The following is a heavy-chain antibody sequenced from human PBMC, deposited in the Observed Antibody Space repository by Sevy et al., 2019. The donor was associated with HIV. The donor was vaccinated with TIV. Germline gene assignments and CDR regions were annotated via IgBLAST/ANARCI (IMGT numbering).Heavy chain of an antibody. Sequence: GGSLRLSFAASGFTFDDYVMHWVRQAPGKGLEWVSSISWNSGSIGYADSVKGRFTISRDNAKNSLYLQMNSLRAEDTALYYCAKDRGIFLPPGPFDYWGQGTLVTVSS. CDR2: ISWNSGSI. D-gene: IGHD3-9*01. V-gene: IGHV3-9*01. CDR3: AKDRGIFLPPGPFDY. CDR1: GFTFDDYV. J-gene: IGHJ4*02.